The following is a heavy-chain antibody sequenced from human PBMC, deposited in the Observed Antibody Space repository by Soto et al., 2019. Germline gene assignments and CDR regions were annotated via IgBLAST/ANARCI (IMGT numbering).Heavy chain of an antibody. CDR3: VRRVSGNYDY. CDR2: ISSNGGTT. J-gene: IGHJ4*02. CDR1: RFTFSSYD. Sequence: EVQLAESGGGMVQPGGSLRLSCVAHRFTFSSYDMHWVRQAPGKGLEYVSSISSNGGTTYYGNSVKGRFTISRDNSKNTLYFQMGSLRAEDMAVYYCVRRVSGNYDYWGQGTLVTVSS. V-gene: IGHV3-64*01. D-gene: IGHD1-7*01.